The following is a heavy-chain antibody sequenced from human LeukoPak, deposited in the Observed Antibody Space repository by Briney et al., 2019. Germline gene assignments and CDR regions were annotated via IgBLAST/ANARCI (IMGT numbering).Heavy chain of an antibody. Sequence: PGGSLRLSCAASGFTFSSYSMNWVRQAPGKGLEWVSSTSSSSSYIYYADSVKGRFTISRDNAKNSLYLQMNSLRADDTAVYYCARGRDYAGIAAAYDYWGQGMLVTVSS. D-gene: IGHD4-23*01. V-gene: IGHV3-21*04. J-gene: IGHJ4*02. CDR2: TSSSSSYI. CDR1: GFTFSSYS. CDR3: ARGRDYAGIAAAYDY.